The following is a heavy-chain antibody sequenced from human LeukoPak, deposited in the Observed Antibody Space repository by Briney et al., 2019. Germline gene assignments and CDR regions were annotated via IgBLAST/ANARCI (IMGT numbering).Heavy chain of an antibody. V-gene: IGHV3-21*04. J-gene: IGHJ4*02. CDR3: ARSAGTGGPYYVDY. CDR2: ISGLSTYI. CDR1: GFTFNTYS. Sequence: GGSLRLSCAASGFTFNTYSVNWARQAPGKGLEWVSSISGLSTYIYYPDSMKGRFTISIDNAKNSLFLQVSSLRAEDTAVYFCARSAGTGGPYYVDYWGQGSLVTVSS. D-gene: IGHD3/OR15-3a*01.